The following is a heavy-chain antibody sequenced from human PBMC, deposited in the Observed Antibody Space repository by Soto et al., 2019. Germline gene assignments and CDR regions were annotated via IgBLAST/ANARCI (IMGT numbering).Heavy chain of an antibody. V-gene: IGHV4-4*07. CDR3: ARDGLYIAAAQTEYYYYYGMDV. CDR2: IYTSGST. Sequence: PSETLSLTCTVSGGSISSYYWSWIRQPAGKGLEWIGRIYTSGSTNYNPSLKSRVTMSVDTSKNQFSLKLSSVTAADTAVYYCARDGLYIAAAQTEYYYYYGMDVWGQGTAVPVSS. J-gene: IGHJ6*02. D-gene: IGHD6-13*01. CDR1: GGSISSYY.